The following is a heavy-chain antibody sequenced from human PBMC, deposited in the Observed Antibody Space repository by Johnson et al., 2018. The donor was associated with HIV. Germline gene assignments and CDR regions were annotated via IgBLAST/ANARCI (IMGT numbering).Heavy chain of an antibody. V-gene: IGHV3-23*04. D-gene: IGHD3-10*01. Sequence: VQLVESGGGLVQPGGSLRLSCVASGFRFSSYAMSWVRQAPGKGLEWVSAISGSGGSTYYADSVKGRFTISRDNSKNTLYLQMNSLRAEDTAVYYCARDFVAFGECTAFDVWGQGTMVTVSS. J-gene: IGHJ3*01. CDR3: ARDFVAFGECTAFDV. CDR1: GFRFSSYA. CDR2: ISGSGGST.